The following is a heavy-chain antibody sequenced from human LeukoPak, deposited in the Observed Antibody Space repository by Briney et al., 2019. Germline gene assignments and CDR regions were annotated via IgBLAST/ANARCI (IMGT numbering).Heavy chain of an antibody. CDR1: GFTFDDYG. Sequence: GGSLRLSCAASGFTFDDYGMSWVRQAPGKGLEWVSGINRNGGSTGYADSVKGRFTISRDNAKNSLYLQMNSLRAEDTALYYCARVRAILTGYPVGSYYFDYWGQGTQVTVSS. V-gene: IGHV3-20*04. CDR3: ARVRAILTGYPVGSYYFDY. J-gene: IGHJ4*02. D-gene: IGHD3-9*01. CDR2: INRNGGST.